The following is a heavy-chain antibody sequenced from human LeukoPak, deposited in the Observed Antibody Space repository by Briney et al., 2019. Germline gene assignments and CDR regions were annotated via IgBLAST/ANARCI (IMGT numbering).Heavy chain of an antibody. D-gene: IGHD1-26*01. Sequence: PGGSLRLSCAASGFTFSSYAMSWVRQAPGKGLEWVSAISGSGGSTYYADSVKGRFTISRDNSTNTPYLQINSLRAEGTAVYYCAEDFRLLLGSTFDYWGQGTMVTVSS. CDR1: GFTFSSYA. J-gene: IGHJ4*02. CDR3: AEDFRLLLGSTFDY. CDR2: ISGSGGST. V-gene: IGHV3-23*01.